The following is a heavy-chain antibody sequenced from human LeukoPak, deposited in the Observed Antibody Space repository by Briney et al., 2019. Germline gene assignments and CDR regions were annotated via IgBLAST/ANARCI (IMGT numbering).Heavy chain of an antibody. V-gene: IGHV4-31*03. J-gene: IGHJ6*02. CDR1: GASISTSGYY. CDR3: ARDHSYYFGSQTSTLDV. D-gene: IGHD3-10*01. CDR2: IYYTGSI. Sequence: PSETLSLTCTISGASISTSGYYWSWIRQPPGEGLEWIGYIYYTGSIDYNASLKSRLTISLDTSKNRFSLKLNSVTAADTAVYYCARDHSYYFGSQTSTLDVWGQGTAVTVSS.